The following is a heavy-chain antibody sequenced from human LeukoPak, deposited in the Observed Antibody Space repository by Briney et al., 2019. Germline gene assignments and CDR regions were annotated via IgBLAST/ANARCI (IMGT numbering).Heavy chain of an antibody. J-gene: IGHJ5*02. V-gene: IGHV5-51*01. CDR2: IYPDDWGT. CDR1: GYSISSCY. CDR3: AQYCSGGSCYSGRFDP. Sequence: GASLQICCKGSGYSISSCYNCWGRHQPGKNLEWMGGIYPDDWGTSYSPSFQSQVTISADKSISTAYLQWSSLKASDTAMYYCAQYCSGGSCYSGRFDPWGQGTLVTVSS. D-gene: IGHD2-15*01.